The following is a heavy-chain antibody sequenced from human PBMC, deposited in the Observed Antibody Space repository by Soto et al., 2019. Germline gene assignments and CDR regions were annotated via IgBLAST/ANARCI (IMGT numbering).Heavy chain of an antibody. CDR3: ARDNIIAAAGNYYYGMDV. CDR2: IYYSGST. V-gene: IGHV4-31*11. Sequence: SETLSLTCAVYGGSFSGYYWSWIRQHPGKGLEWIGYIYYSGSTYYNPSLKSRVTISVDTSKNQFSLKLSSVTAADTAVYYCARDNIIAAAGNYYYGMDVWGQGTTVTVSS. CDR1: GGSFSGYY. D-gene: IGHD6-13*01. J-gene: IGHJ6*02.